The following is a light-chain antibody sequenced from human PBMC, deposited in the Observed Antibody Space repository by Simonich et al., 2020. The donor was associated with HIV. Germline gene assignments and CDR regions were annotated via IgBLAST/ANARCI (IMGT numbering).Light chain of an antibody. V-gene: IGKV1-5*03. CDR3: QQYNSYSLT. CDR2: KAS. Sequence: DIQMTQSPSTLSASVGDRVTSTCRAIQSISSWLAWNQQKPGKDPKLLIYKASSLESGVPSRFSGSGSGTEFTLTISSLQPDDFATYYCQQYNSYSLTFGGGTKVEIK. J-gene: IGKJ4*01. CDR1: QSISSW.